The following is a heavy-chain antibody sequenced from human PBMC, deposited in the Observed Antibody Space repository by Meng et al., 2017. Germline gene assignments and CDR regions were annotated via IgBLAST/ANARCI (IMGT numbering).Heavy chain of an antibody. V-gene: IGHV4-34*01. CDR2: IYYSGST. Sequence: QVQLQQWGAGLLKPSETLSLTCAVYGGSFSGYYWSWIRQPPGKGLEWIGSIYYSGSTYYNPSLKSRVTISVDTSKNQFSLKLSSVTAADTAVYYCARRDYFDYWGQGTLVTVSS. J-gene: IGHJ4*02. CDR3: ARRDYFDY. CDR1: GGSFSGYY.